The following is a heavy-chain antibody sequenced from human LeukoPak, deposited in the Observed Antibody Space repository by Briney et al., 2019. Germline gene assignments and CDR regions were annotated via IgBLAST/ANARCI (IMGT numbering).Heavy chain of an antibody. CDR2: INPSGGST. CDR3: AASWYYYYMDV. CDR1: GYTFTSYY. V-gene: IGHV1-46*03. Sequence: ASVKVSCKASGYTFTSYYMYWVRQAPGQGLEWMGIINPSGGSTSYAQKFQGRVTMTRDMSTSTVYMELSSLRSEDTAVYYCAASWYYYYMDVWGKGTTVTVSS. J-gene: IGHJ6*03.